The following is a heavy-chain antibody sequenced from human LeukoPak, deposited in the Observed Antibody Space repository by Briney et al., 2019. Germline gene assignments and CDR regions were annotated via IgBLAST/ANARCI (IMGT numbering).Heavy chain of an antibody. CDR1: GFTFDNRA. CDR2: ISWNSGRI. V-gene: IGHV3-9*01. CDR3: AKGFGWELLYVSDY. J-gene: IGHJ4*02. Sequence: GGSLRLSCAASGFTFDNRAIHWVRQARGKGREWVSGISWNSGRIAYADSVKGRFTISRDKAKKSLYLQMNSLRTEDTALYYCAKGFGWELLYVSDYWGQGTLVTVSS. D-gene: IGHD1-26*01.